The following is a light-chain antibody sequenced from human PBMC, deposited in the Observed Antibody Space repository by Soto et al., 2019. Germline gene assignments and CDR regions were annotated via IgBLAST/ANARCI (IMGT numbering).Light chain of an antibody. J-gene: IGLJ2*01. CDR3: AVWDDSLNGVI. V-gene: IGLV1-44*01. Sequence: QSVLTQPPSASATPGQRVPISCSGSSSNIGSNTVNWYQQLPGTAPKLLIYSDNQRPSGVPDRFSGSKSGTSASLAISGLQSEDEADYYSAVWDDSLNGVIFGGGTKVTVL. CDR1: SSNIGSNT. CDR2: SDN.